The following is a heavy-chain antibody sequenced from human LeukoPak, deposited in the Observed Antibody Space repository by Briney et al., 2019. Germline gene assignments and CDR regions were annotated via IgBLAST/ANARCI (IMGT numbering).Heavy chain of an antibody. Sequence: PSETLSLTCTVSGGSISSSSYYWGWIRQPPGKGLEWIGSIYYSGSTYYNPSLKSRVTISVDTSKNQFSLKLSSVTAADTAVYYCARAADSSGPGRFDPWGQGTLVTVSS. CDR3: ARAADSSGPGRFDP. CDR2: IYYSGST. J-gene: IGHJ5*02. V-gene: IGHV4-39*07. D-gene: IGHD6-19*01. CDR1: GGSISSSSYY.